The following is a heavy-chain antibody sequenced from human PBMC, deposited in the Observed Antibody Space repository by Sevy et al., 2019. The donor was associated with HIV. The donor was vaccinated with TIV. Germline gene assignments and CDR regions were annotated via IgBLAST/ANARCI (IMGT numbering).Heavy chain of an antibody. CDR2: INQDDRHI. D-gene: IGHD7-27*01. Sequence: GGSLRLSCEVSGFTFSNFWMTWVRQSPGKRLEWVAYINQDDRHINVLDSVRGRFTISRDNAKNSLYLQMDSLRAEDTAIYYCARDPDWGALDRWGQGTLVTVSS. V-gene: IGHV3-7*01. CDR3: ARDPDWGALDR. J-gene: IGHJ5*02. CDR1: GFTFSNFW.